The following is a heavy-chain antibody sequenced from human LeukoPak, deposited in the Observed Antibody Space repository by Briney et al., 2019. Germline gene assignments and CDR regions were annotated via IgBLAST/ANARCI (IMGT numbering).Heavy chain of an antibody. Sequence: SETLSLTCTVSGGSISSSSYYWGWIRQPPGKGLEWIGCIYYSGSTYYNPSLKSRVTISVDTSKNQFSLKLSSVTAADTAVYYCARHLSYYSGSYLYNWFDPWGQGTLVTVSS. CDR1: GGSISSSSYY. CDR3: ARHLSYYSGSYLYNWFDP. J-gene: IGHJ5*02. V-gene: IGHV4-39*01. CDR2: IYYSGST. D-gene: IGHD1-26*01.